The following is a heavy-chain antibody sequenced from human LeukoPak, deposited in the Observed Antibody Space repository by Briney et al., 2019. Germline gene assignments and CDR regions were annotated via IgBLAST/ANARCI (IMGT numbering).Heavy chain of an antibody. CDR2: ISAYNGNT. Sequence: ASVKVSCKASGYTFTSYGISWVRQAPGQGLEWMGWISAYNGNTNYAQKLQGRVTMTTDTSTSTAYMELRSLTSDDTAVYYCARGVLRFLEWLFYFDYWGQGTLVTVSS. D-gene: IGHD3-3*01. CDR3: ARGVLRFLEWLFYFDY. CDR1: GYTFTSYG. J-gene: IGHJ4*02. V-gene: IGHV1-18*01.